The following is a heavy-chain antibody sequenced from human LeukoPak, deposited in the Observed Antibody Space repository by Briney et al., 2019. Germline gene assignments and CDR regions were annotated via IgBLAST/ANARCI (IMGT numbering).Heavy chain of an antibody. CDR1: GFFFSRHA. V-gene: IGHV3-23*01. J-gene: IGHJ4*02. Sequence: GGSLRLSCAVSGFFFSRHAMNWVRQAPGKGLEWISGITGSGDGTYYADSVKGRFTISRDNSKNTLYLQMNSLSAEDTAIYYGARDTMIVVITSLYYFDYWGQGTLVTVSS. CDR3: ARDTMIVVITSLYYFDY. CDR2: ITGSGDGT. D-gene: IGHD3-22*01.